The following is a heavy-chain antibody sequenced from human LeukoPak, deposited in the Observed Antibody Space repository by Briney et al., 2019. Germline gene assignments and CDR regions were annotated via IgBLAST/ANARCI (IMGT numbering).Heavy chain of an antibody. Sequence: GGSLRLSCAASGFTFSDYGMTWVRQAPGKGLEWVSFISSSSTYIYYADSLKGRFTISRDNAKNSLYLQMNSLRAEDTAVYYCARDGVAELMSALDYWGQGILVTVSS. CDR3: ARDGVAELMSALDY. CDR2: ISSSSTYI. V-gene: IGHV3-21*06. CDR1: GFTFSDYG. D-gene: IGHD1-26*01. J-gene: IGHJ4*02.